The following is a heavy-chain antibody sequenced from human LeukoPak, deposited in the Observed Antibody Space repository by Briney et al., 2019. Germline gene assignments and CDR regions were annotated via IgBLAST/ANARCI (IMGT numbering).Heavy chain of an antibody. CDR3: ARDGGGSYGDYSDY. J-gene: IGHJ4*02. Sequence: SETLSLTCAVYGGSFSGYYWSWIRQPPGKGLEWIGEINHSGSTNYNPSLKSRVTISVDTSKNQFSLKLSSVTAADTAVYYCARDGGGSYGDYSDYWGQGTLVTVSS. CDR2: INHSGST. CDR1: GGSFSGYY. D-gene: IGHD4-17*01. V-gene: IGHV4-34*01.